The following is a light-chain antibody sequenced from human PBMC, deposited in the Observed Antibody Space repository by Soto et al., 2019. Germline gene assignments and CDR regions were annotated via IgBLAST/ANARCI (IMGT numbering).Light chain of an antibody. CDR2: DAS. V-gene: IGKV3-15*01. CDR3: QQYDSWPRT. J-gene: IGKJ1*01. Sequence: EIVMTQSPVTLSVSPGERGTLSCRASQTIRTNLAWYQQRPGQAPRLLIYDASITATGIPARFSGSGSGTEFTLTLSSLQSEDFAVYYCQQYDSWPRTFGQGTKVDIK. CDR1: QTIRTN.